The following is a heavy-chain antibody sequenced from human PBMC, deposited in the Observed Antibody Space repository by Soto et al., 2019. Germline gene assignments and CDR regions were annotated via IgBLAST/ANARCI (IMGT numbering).Heavy chain of an antibody. V-gene: IGHV4-59*01. J-gene: IGHJ5*02. CDR2: IYYSGTT. Sequence: SETLSLTCTVSGGSISTYYWSWIRQPPGKGLEWIGYIYYSGTTNYNPSRKSRVTISVDTSKNQFSLKLSSVTAADTAVYYCARGKYSGSYYDWFDPWGQGTLVTVSS. CDR3: ARGKYSGSYYDWFDP. D-gene: IGHD1-26*01. CDR1: GGSISTYY.